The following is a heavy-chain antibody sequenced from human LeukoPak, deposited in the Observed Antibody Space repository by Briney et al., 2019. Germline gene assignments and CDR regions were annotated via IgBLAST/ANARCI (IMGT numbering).Heavy chain of an antibody. CDR2: IGGGGNDFTT. D-gene: IGHD5-18*01. CDR3: AKERPGYHAVDY. CDR1: GFTFSIYP. V-gene: IGHV3-23*01. Sequence: GGSLSLSRAPSGFTFSIYPMSCVPPAPGRGLGCVSAIGGGGNDFTTYYREFMKGRFTISRDNSTNTLYLQMNSLRAEDTAVYCCAKERPGYHAVDYWGQGTLVTVS. J-gene: IGHJ4*02.